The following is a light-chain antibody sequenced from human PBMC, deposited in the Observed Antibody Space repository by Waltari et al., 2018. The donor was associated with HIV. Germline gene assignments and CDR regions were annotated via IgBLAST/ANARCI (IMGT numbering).Light chain of an antibody. CDR1: SSNIGSNT. CDR2: SNN. CDR3: AAWDDSLNGWV. V-gene: IGLV1-44*01. Sequence: QSVLTQPPSASGTPGQRVTISCSGSSSNIGSNTVNWYQQPPGTAPKLLIYSNNQRPSGVPYRFSGSKPGTSASLAISGLQSEDEPDYYCAAWDDSLNGWVFGGGTKLTVL. J-gene: IGLJ3*02.